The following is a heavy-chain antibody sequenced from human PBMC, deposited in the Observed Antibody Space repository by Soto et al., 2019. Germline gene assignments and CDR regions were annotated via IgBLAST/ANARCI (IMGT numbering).Heavy chain of an antibody. Sequence: PGGSPRLSCVASGFSFGSYALTWVRQAPGKGLEWVSTISGSDGKTFYADAVKGRFSISRDISQSTLYLQMNSLRADDTAIYYCARWSYLDYWGQGSRVTVAS. V-gene: IGHV3-23*01. J-gene: IGHJ4*02. CDR3: ARWSYLDY. D-gene: IGHD3-3*01. CDR1: GFSFGSYA. CDR2: ISGSDGKT.